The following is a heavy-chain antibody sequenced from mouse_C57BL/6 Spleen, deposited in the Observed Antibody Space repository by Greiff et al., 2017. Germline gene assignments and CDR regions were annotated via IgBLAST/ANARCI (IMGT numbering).Heavy chain of an antibody. J-gene: IGHJ4*01. CDR2: ISSGSSTI. D-gene: IGHD1-1*01. CDR1: GFTFSDYG. V-gene: IGHV5-17*01. Sequence: EVKLMESGGGLVKPGGSLKLSCAASGFTFSDYGMHWVRQAPEKGLEWVAYISSGSSTIYYADTVKGRFTISRDNAKNTLFLQMTSLRSDDTAMYYCARGLLRFYAMYYWGQGTSGTVSS. CDR3: ARGLLRFYAMYY.